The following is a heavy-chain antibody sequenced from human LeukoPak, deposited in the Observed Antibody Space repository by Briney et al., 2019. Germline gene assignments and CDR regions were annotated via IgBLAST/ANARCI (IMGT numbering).Heavy chain of an antibody. CDR1: GIIFSSYG. CDR2: ISYDGSNK. CDR3: AKERIRFQFFFDY. D-gene: IGHD3-3*02. V-gene: IGHV3-30*18. Sequence: GGSLRLSCAASGIIFSSYGMHWVRQAPGKGLEWVAVISYDGSNKYYADSVKGRFTISRDNSRNRLYLQMNNLRSEDTAIYYCAKERIRFQFFFDYWGQGTPVTVSS. J-gene: IGHJ4*02.